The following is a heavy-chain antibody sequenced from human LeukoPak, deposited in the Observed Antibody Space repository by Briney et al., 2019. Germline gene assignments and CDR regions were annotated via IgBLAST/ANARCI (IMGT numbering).Heavy chain of an antibody. CDR1: GYSFTSYW. CDR2: IYPGDSDT. V-gene: IGHV5-51*01. D-gene: IGHD6-6*01. CDR3: ARGDGGSSRWGAFDI. Sequence: GESLKISWKGSGYSFTSYWIGWVSQMPGKGLEWMGIIYPGDSDTRYSPSFQGQVTISADKSISTAYLQWSSLKASDTAMYYCARGDGGSSRWGAFDIWGQGTMVTVSS. J-gene: IGHJ3*02.